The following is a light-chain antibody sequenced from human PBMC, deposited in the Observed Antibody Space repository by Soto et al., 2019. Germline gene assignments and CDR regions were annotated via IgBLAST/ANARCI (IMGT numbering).Light chain of an antibody. J-gene: IGKJ2*01. Sequence: EIVLTQSPGTLSLSPGERATLSCRARQSVSSSYLAWYQQKPGQAPSLLIYGASSRATGIPDRFSGSGSGTDFTLTSSRLEAEDFAVYYCQQYGSSPLYTFGQGTKLEIK. CDR2: GAS. CDR1: QSVSSSY. V-gene: IGKV3-20*01. CDR3: QQYGSSPLYT.